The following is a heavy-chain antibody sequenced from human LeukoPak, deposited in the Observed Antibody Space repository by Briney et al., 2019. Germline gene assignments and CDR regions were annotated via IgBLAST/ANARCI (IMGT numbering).Heavy chain of an antibody. CDR3: ARGPYSYDSSGAFDI. D-gene: IGHD3-22*01. CDR1: GGSISSSSYY. CDR2: IYYSGST. Sequence: SETLSLTCTVSGGSISSSSYYWGRIRQPPGKGLEWIGSIYYSGSTYYNPSLKSRVTISVDTSKNQFSLKLSSVTAADTAVYFCARGPYSYDSSGAFDIWGQGTMVTVSS. V-gene: IGHV4-39*07. J-gene: IGHJ3*02.